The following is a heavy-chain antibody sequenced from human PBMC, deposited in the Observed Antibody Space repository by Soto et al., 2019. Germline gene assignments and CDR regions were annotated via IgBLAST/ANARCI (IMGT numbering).Heavy chain of an antibody. CDR1: GFTLSNVW. CDR3: STDASEGSDS. CDR2: IKSEIEVGTT. V-gene: IGHV3-15*01. Sequence: PGGSLGLSCAASGFTLSNVWMTWVRRAPVKGLEWVGRIKSEIEVGTTDYAAPLKGRFTISRDDSRNTLYLQMNSLNTAETAVYDCSTDASEGSDSWGQGTQVPVSS. J-gene: IGHJ4*02.